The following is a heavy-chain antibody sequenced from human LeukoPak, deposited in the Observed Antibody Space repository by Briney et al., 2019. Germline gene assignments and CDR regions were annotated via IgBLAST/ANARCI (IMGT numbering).Heavy chain of an antibody. J-gene: IGHJ3*02. V-gene: IGHV1-18*01. CDR1: GYTFGQYS. CDR2: VTPSHTTR. D-gene: IGHD3-3*02. Sequence: ASVKVSCKASGYTFGQYSISWVRQAPGKGFEWMGWVTPSHTTRVYAQEFQGRVTMTADTNANTVSMELRSLRFDDTAVYFCARDYILPLETDNGDGFAIWGQGTVVTVSS. CDR3: ARDYILPLETDNGDGFAI.